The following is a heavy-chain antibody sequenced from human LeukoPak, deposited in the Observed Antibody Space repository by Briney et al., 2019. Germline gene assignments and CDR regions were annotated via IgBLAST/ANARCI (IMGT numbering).Heavy chain of an antibody. D-gene: IGHD2-2*01. CDR1: GFTFSSYA. J-gene: IGHJ6*02. Sequence: GGSLRLSCAASGFTFSSYAMSWVRQAPGKGLEWVSAISGSGGSTYYADSVKGRFTISRDNSKNTLYLQMNSLRAEDTAVYYCAKDLCGPGYYGMDVWGQGTTVTVSS. V-gene: IGHV3-23*01. CDR3: AKDLCGPGYYGMDV. CDR2: ISGSGGST.